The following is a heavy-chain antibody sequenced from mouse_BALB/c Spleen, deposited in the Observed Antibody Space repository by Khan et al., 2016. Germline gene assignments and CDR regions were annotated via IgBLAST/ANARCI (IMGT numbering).Heavy chain of an antibody. J-gene: IGHJ4*01. D-gene: IGHD1-1*01. Sequence: VQLKQSGPGLVKPSQSLSLTCTVTGYSITSDYAWNWIRQFPGNRLEWMGYISYSGSTSYNPSLKSRISITRDTSKNQFFLQLNSVTSEDTATYYCARSDYGDKDAMDYWGQGTSGTVSS. CDR1: GYSITSDYA. CDR3: ARSDYGDKDAMDY. V-gene: IGHV3-2*02. CDR2: ISYSGST.